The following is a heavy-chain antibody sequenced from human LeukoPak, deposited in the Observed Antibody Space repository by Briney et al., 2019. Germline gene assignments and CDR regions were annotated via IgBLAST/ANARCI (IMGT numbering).Heavy chain of an antibody. CDR3: AMSWIHPMDPGCYFDY. CDR1: GGSISSYY. D-gene: IGHD5-18*01. J-gene: IGHJ4*02. CDR2: IYYSGST. V-gene: IGHV4-59*01. Sequence: SETLSLTCTVSGGSISSYYWSWIRQPPGKGLEWIGYIYYSGSTNYNPSLKSRVTISVDTSKNQFSLKLSSVTAADTAVYYCAMSWIHPMDPGCYFDYWGQGTLVTVSS.